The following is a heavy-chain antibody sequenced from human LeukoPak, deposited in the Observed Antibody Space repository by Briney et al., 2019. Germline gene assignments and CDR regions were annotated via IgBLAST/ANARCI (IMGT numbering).Heavy chain of an antibody. CDR2: INHSGST. V-gene: IGHV4-34*01. J-gene: IGHJ4*02. D-gene: IGHD6-19*01. Sequence: KPSETLSLTCAVYGGSFSGYYWSWIRQPPGKGLEWIGEINHSGSTNYNPSLKSRVTISVDTSKNQFSLKLSSVTAADTAVYYCVIFSGWYSKTDYWGQGTLVTVSS. CDR1: GGSFSGYY. CDR3: VIFSGWYSKTDY.